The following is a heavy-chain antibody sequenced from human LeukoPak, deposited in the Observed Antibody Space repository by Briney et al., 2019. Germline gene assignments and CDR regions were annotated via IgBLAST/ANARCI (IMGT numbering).Heavy chain of an antibody. CDR3: AILSPRDHSGSSNASNY. V-gene: IGHV3-74*01. CDR2: IKSDGSST. Sequence: PGGSLRLSCAASGFTFSTYWMHWVRQAPGKGLVWVSRIKSDGSSTSYADSVKGRFTVSRDNAQNTVYLQMNSLRAEDTAVYHCAILSPRDHSGSSNASNYWGQGTLVTVSS. J-gene: IGHJ4*02. D-gene: IGHD1-26*01. CDR1: GFTFSTYW.